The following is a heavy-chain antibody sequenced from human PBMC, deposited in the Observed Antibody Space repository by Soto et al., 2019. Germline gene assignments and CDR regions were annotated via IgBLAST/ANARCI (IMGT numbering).Heavy chain of an antibody. CDR1: GGSFSGYY. Sequence: SETLSLTCAVYGGSFSGYYWSWIRQPPGKGLEWIGEINHSGSTNYNPSLKSRVTISVDTSKNQFSLKLSSVTAADTAVYYCARYLPDSGYDSRPFDYWGQGTLVTVSS. D-gene: IGHD5-12*01. V-gene: IGHV4-34*01. CDR3: ARYLPDSGYDSRPFDY. CDR2: INHSGST. J-gene: IGHJ4*02.